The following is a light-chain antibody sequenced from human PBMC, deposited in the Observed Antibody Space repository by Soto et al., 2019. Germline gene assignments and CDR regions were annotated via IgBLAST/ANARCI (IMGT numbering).Light chain of an antibody. J-gene: IGLJ1*01. CDR3: QSYASSLSTGFV. CDR2: GND. Sequence: QSVLTQPPSVSGAPGQRVSISCTGSNSNIGAGYDVHWYQQLPGKAPTLLIYGNDNRPSGVPDRFSGSKSGTSASLAITGLRPEDEADYYCQSYASSLSTGFVFGTGTKVTVL. CDR1: NSNIGAGYD. V-gene: IGLV1-40*01.